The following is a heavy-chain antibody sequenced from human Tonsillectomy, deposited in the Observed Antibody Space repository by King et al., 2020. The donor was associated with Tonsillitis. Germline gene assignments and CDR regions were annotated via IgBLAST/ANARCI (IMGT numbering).Heavy chain of an antibody. CDR3: AKVFHGLGRGYMNV. Sequence: VQLVESGGGLVQPGRSLRLSCAASGFTFDDYGLHWVRQAPGKGLEWVSGISWNSGSMGYADSVKGRFTISRDNAKNSLYLQMNSLRAEDTALYYCAKVFHGLGRGYMNVGGQGTTVTVSS. CDR2: ISWNSGSM. CDR1: GFTFDDYG. V-gene: IGHV3-9*01. J-gene: IGHJ6*02. D-gene: IGHD3-10*01.